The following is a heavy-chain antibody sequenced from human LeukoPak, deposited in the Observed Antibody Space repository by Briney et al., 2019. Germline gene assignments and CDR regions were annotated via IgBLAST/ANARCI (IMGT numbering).Heavy chain of an antibody. J-gene: IGHJ1*01. V-gene: IGHV3-74*01. D-gene: IGHD3-16*01. CDR1: GFTFSSYW. CDR2: INSDETIS. Sequence: GGSLRLSCAASGFTFSSYWMHWVRQVPNQGLMWVSRINSDETISEYVDSVNGRFTISRDNAKNTLYLQMNSLRAEDTAVYFCLYGGYFQHWGQGTLVTVSS. CDR3: LYGGYFQH.